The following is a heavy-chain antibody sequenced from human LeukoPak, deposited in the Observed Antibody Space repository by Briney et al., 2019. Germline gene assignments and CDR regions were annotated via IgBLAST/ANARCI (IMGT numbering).Heavy chain of an antibody. CDR2: IYTSGST. J-gene: IGHJ6*03. CDR3: ARGAVEGGFWSGYLYYLDV. V-gene: IGHV4-61*02. D-gene: IGHD3-3*01. Sequence: PSQTLSLTCTVSGGSISSGSYYWSWIRQPAGKGLEWIGRIYTSGSTNYNPSLKSRVTISVDTSKNQFSLKLSSVTAADTAVYYCARGAVEGGFWSGYLYYLDVWGKGTTVTVSS. CDR1: GGSISSGSYY.